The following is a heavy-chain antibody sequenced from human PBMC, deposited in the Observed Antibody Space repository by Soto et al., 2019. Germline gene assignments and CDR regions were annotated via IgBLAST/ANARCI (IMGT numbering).Heavy chain of an antibody. CDR3: ARLHYDILTGYSTFDY. V-gene: IGHV1-18*01. CDR1: GYTFTSYG. CDR2: ISAYNGNT. D-gene: IGHD3-9*01. J-gene: IGHJ4*02. Sequence: QVQLVQSGAEVKKPGASVKVSCKASGYTFTSYGTSWVRQAPGQGLEWMGWISAYNGNTNYAQKLQGRVTMTTDTSTSTAYMELRSLRSDDTAVYYCARLHYDILTGYSTFDYWGQGTLVTVSS.